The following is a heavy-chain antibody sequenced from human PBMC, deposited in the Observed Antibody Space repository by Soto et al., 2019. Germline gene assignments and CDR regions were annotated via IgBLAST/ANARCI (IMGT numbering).Heavy chain of an antibody. CDR1: GFTFSSYA. Sequence: QVQLVESGGGVVQPGRSLRLSCAASGFTFSSYAMHWVRQAPGKGLEWVAVISYDGSNKYYADSVKGRFTISRDNSKNPLYLQMNSLRAEDTAVYYCARDFGYCSSTSCYYYYGMDVWGQGTTVTVSS. D-gene: IGHD2-2*03. J-gene: IGHJ6*02. V-gene: IGHV3-30-3*01. CDR2: ISYDGSNK. CDR3: ARDFGYCSSTSCYYYYGMDV.